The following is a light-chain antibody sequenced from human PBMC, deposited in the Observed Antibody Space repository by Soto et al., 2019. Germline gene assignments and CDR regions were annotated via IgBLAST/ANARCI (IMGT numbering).Light chain of an antibody. Sequence: DIQMTQSPSSLSASVGDRVTITCRASQGISNYLAWYQQKPGKVPKLLIYAASTLQSVVPSRFSGSGSGTEFTLPIGSLQPEDVATNYCQKYNSAPRTFGQGTKVEIK. J-gene: IGKJ1*01. CDR2: AAS. V-gene: IGKV1-27*01. CDR1: QGISNY. CDR3: QKYNSAPRT.